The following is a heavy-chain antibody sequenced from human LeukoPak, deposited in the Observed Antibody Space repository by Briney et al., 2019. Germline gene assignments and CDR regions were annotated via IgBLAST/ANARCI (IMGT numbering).Heavy chain of an antibody. J-gene: IGHJ4*02. CDR3: AKGQDSSGWSGFDY. V-gene: IGHV3-21*04. CDR1: GFTFSSYS. D-gene: IGHD6-19*01. CDR2: ISSSSSYI. Sequence: GSLRLSCAASGFTFSSYSMNWVRQAPGKGLEWVSSISSSSSYIYYADSVKGRFTISRDNSKNTLYLQMNSLRAEDTAVYYCAKGQDSSGWSGFDYWGQGTLVTVSS.